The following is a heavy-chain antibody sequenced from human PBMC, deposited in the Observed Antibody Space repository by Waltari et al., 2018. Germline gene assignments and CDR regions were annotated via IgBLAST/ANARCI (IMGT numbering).Heavy chain of an antibody. CDR3: ATRGGISNWGLDY. CDR2: ISSGGGSI. Sequence: EVQLVESGGGLVQSGGSLRLSCAASGFTFSTYNMNWVRQAPGKGVEWLLYISSGGGSIYYADSVKGRFTISRDNARNSLYLQMNNLRAEDTAVYYCATRGGISNWGLDYWGQGTLVTVSS. CDR1: GFTFSTYN. J-gene: IGHJ4*02. V-gene: IGHV3-48*04. D-gene: IGHD7-27*01.